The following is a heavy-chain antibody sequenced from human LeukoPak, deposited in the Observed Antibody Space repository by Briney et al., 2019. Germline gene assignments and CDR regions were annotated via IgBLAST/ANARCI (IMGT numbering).Heavy chain of an antibody. J-gene: IGHJ6*02. CDR3: AVPDIVVVVAADYYYGMDV. Sequence: SVKVSCKASGGTFSSYAISWVRQAPGQGLEWMGGIIPIFGTANYAQKFQGRVTITADESTSTAYMELSSLRSEDTAVYYCAVPDIVVVVAADYYYGMDVWGQGTTVTVSS. D-gene: IGHD2-15*01. CDR1: GGTFSSYA. CDR2: IIPIFGTA. V-gene: IGHV1-69*13.